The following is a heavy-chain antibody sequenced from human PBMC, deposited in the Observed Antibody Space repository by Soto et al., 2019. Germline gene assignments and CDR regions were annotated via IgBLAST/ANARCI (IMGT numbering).Heavy chain of an antibody. Sequence: QITLKESGPTLVKPTQTLTLTCTFSGFSLSTSGVGVGWIRQPPGKALEWLALIYWDDDKRYSPSLKSRLTITKHPSKNQVVLTMTNMDPVDTATYSCAHMGRYYDILTGYSWTIDYWGQGTLVTVSS. V-gene: IGHV2-5*02. CDR3: AHMGRYYDILTGYSWTIDY. CDR1: GFSLSTSGVG. D-gene: IGHD3-9*01. CDR2: IYWDDDK. J-gene: IGHJ4*02.